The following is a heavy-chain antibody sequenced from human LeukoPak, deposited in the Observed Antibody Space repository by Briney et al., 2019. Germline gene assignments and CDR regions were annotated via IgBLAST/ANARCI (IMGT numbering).Heavy chain of an antibody. CDR2: INPSGGST. CDR3: ARCLWFGERSFDY. J-gene: IGHJ4*02. D-gene: IGHD3-10*01. Sequence: GASVKVSCKASGYSFVLYGISWVRQAPGQGLEWMGIINPSGGSTSYAQKFQGRVTMTRDTSTSTVYMELSSLRSEDTAVYYCARCLWFGERSFDYWGQGTLVTVSS. V-gene: IGHV1-46*01. CDR1: GYSFVLYG.